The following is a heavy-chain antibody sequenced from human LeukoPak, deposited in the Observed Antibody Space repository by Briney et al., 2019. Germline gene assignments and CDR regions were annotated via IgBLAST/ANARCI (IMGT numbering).Heavy chain of an antibody. CDR3: ARNFAYERHYFDY. D-gene: IGHD3-22*01. J-gene: IGHJ4*02. CDR2: FYYSGST. Sequence: PSETQSLTCTVSGGSINTYYWSWVRQPPGEGLEWIGYFYYSGSTNYNPSLKSRVTISVDTSKNQFSLKLSSVTAADTAMYYCARNFAYERHYFDYWGQETLVTVSS. CDR1: GGSINTYY. V-gene: IGHV4-59*08.